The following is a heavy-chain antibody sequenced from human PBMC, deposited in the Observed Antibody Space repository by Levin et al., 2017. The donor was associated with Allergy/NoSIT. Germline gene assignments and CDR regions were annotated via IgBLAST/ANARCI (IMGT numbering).Heavy chain of an antibody. D-gene: IGHD2-15*01. CDR2: IYSGGST. J-gene: IGHJ4*02. CDR1: GFTVSSNY. CDR3: ARDRTRGYCSGGSCYSVYFDY. V-gene: IGHV3-53*01. Sequence: GGSLRLSCAASGFTVSSNYMSWVRQAPGKGLEWVSVIYSGGSTYYADSVKGRFTISRDNSKNTLYLQMNSLRAEDTAVYYCARDRTRGYCSGGSCYSVYFDYWGQGTLVTVSS.